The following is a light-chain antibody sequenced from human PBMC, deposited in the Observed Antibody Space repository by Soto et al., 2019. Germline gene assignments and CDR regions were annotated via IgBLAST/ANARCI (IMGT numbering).Light chain of an antibody. V-gene: IGKV1-5*01. CDR1: QSISSW. Sequence: DIQMTQSPSTLSASVGDRVTITCRASQSISSWLAWYQQKPGKAPKLLIYDASSLESGVPSRFSGSGSGTEFTLTIDSLQPDDFAIYYCQQCFSIPPTFGHGTKVDIK. CDR3: QQCFSIPPT. CDR2: DAS. J-gene: IGKJ1*01.